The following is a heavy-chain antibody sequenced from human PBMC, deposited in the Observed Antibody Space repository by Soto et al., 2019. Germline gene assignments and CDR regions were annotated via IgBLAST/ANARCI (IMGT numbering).Heavy chain of an antibody. V-gene: IGHV4-39*01. CDR3: ARNKLGIPEAFDI. CDR2: IYYSGST. CDR1: GGSISSSSYY. Sequence: SETLSLTCTVSGGSISSSSYYWGWIRQPPGKGLEWIGSIYYSGSTYYNPSLKSRVTISVDTSKNQFSLKLSSVTAADTAVYYCARNKLGIPEAFDIWGQGTMVTVSS. D-gene: IGHD7-27*01. J-gene: IGHJ3*02.